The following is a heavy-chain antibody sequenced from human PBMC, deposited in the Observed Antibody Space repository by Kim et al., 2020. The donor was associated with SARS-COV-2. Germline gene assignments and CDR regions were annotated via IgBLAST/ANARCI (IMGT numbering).Heavy chain of an antibody. J-gene: IGHJ5*02. Sequence: GGSLRLSCAASGFTVSNSWMTWVRQAPGKGLECVAVMKSDGSAGFYVDSVKGRFTISRDNTKNSLFLQMNTLRAEDTAVYYCARGSGDLWGQGALVIVSS. CDR3: ARGSGDL. CDR2: MKSDGSAG. CDR1: GFTVSNSW. V-gene: IGHV3-7*01.